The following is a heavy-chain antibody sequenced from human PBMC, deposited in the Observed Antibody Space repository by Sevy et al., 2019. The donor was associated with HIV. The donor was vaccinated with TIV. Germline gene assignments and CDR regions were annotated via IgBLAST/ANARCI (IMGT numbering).Heavy chain of an antibody. Sequence: GGSLRLSCAASGFTFSDHYMEWVRQAPGKGLESVGRIRNKADSYTTEYAASVKGRFTISRDDSKNSLYLLRNSLKTEDTAVYYCATHAGIAAAGRVFDYWGQGTLVTVSS. CDR3: ATHAGIAAAGRVFDY. J-gene: IGHJ4*02. V-gene: IGHV3-72*01. CDR2: IRNKADSYTT. CDR1: GFTFSDHY. D-gene: IGHD6-13*01.